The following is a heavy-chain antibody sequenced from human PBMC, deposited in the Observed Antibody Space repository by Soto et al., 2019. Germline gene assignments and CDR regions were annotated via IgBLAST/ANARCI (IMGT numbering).Heavy chain of an antibody. D-gene: IGHD6-13*01. CDR2: IYYNGNT. CDR1: GGSISGVY. CDR3: ARGWDLAAAAAYFDY. J-gene: IGHJ4*02. V-gene: IGHV4-59*01. Sequence: SETLSLTCTVSGGSISGVYWSWIRQPPGKGLEWVGYIYYNGNTNYNPSLKSRVTISLDTSKNQFSLRLSSVTAADTAVYYCARGWDLAAAAAYFDYWGQGTLVTVSS.